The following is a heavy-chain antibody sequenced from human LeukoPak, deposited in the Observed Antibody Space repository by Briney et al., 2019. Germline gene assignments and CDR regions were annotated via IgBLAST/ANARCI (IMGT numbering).Heavy chain of an antibody. J-gene: IGHJ4*02. Sequence: GGSLRLSCAASGFTFSSYAMSWVRQAPGKGLEWVSGISGSGGSIYYADSVKGRFTISRDNSKNTLYLQMNSLRAEDTAVYYCAKGHQDFYDSSGYFFFDYWGQGTLVTVSS. D-gene: IGHD3-22*01. V-gene: IGHV3-23*01. CDR1: GFTFSSYA. CDR2: ISGSGGSI. CDR3: AKGHQDFYDSSGYFFFDY.